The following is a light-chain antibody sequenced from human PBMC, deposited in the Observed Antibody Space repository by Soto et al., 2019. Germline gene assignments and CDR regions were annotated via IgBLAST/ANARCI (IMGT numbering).Light chain of an antibody. CDR1: SSDVGGYNY. CDR3: SSYASDNTVV. J-gene: IGLJ2*01. V-gene: IGLV2-14*03. CDR2: DVS. Sequence: SALTQPASVSGSPGQSITISCTGTSSDVGGYNYVSWYQQHPGKAPKFMIYDVSNRPSGVSDRFSGSKSGNTASLTISGLQAEDEADYYCSSYASDNTVVFGGGTKLTVL.